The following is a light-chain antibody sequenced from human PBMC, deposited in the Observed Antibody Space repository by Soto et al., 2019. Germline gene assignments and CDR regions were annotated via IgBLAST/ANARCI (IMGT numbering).Light chain of an antibody. Sequence: QSVLTQPASVSGTPGQSITISCTGSNSDVGIYDFAPWYQHHPGRAPKLIVSEVSHRPSGVSNRFSGSKSGNTASLTISGLHSEDEADYYCISYTSDDVRYVFGTGTKVTVL. CDR1: NSDVGIYDF. V-gene: IGLV2-14*01. J-gene: IGLJ1*01. CDR2: EVS. CDR3: ISYTSDDVRYV.